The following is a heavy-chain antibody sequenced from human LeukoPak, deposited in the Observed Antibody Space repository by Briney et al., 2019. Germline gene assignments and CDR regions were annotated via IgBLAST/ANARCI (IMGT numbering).Heavy chain of an antibody. D-gene: IGHD4-17*01. CDR1: GFTFSSYA. V-gene: IGHV3-23*01. CDR2: ISGSGGST. Sequence: GGSLRLSCAASGFTFSSYAMSWVRQAPGKGLEWVSAISGSGGSTYYADSVKGRFTISRDNSKNTLYLQMNSLRAEDTAVYYCAKSTYGGNHYYYGMDVWGQGTTVTVSS. J-gene: IGHJ6*02. CDR3: AKSTYGGNHYYYGMDV.